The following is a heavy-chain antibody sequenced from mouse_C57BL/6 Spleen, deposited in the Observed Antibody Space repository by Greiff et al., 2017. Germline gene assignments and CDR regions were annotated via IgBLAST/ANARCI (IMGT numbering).Heavy chain of an antibody. J-gene: IGHJ4*01. D-gene: IGHD4-1*01. V-gene: IGHV1-54*01. Sequence: AQLQQSGAELVRPGTSVKVSCKASGYAFTNYLIEWVKQRPGQGLEWIGVINPGSGGTNYNEKFKGKATLTADKSSSTAYMQLSSLTSEDSAVYFCGAGTEAMDYWGQGTSVTVSS. CDR3: GAGTEAMDY. CDR2: INPGSGGT. CDR1: GYAFTNYL.